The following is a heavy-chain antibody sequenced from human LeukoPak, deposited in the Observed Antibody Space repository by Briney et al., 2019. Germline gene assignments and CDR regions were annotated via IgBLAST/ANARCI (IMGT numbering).Heavy chain of an antibody. D-gene: IGHD1-1*01. V-gene: IGHV4-59*08. Sequence: SETLSLTCTVSGGSITGYYWSWIRQPPGKGLEWIGFISYSGSTNYSPSLKSRVTFSVDTSKNQISLKLSSVTAADTAVYYCARHQARTTYDYWGQATLVNVSS. CDR2: ISYSGST. CDR3: ARHQARTTYDY. J-gene: IGHJ4*02. CDR1: GGSITGYY.